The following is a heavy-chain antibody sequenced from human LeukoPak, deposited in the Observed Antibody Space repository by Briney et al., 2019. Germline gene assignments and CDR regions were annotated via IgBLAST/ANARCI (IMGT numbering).Heavy chain of an antibody. Sequence: SETLSLTCTVSGGSISSYYWSWIGQPAGKGLEWIGRIYTSGSTNYNPSLKSRVTMSVDTSKNQFSLKLSSVTAADTAVYYCARGTYSSGWLLDYWGQGTLVTVSS. CDR2: IYTSGST. CDR1: GGSISSYY. V-gene: IGHV4-4*07. J-gene: IGHJ4*02. D-gene: IGHD6-19*01. CDR3: ARGTYSSGWLLDY.